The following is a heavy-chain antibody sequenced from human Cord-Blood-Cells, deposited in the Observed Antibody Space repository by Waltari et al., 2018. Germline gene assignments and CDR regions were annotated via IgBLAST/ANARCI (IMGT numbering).Heavy chain of an antibody. D-gene: IGHD5-12*01. CDR1: AYTFTGYY. Sequence: QVQLVQSGAEVNKPVAAVKVSCKASAYTFTGYYLHWLRQAPGQGLEWMGRINPNSGGTNYAQKFQGRVTMTRDTSISTAYMELSRLRSDDTAVYYCVRDLSGYDSDVWGQGTTVTVSS. V-gene: IGHV1-2*06. J-gene: IGHJ6*02. CDR2: INPNSGGT. CDR3: VRDLSGYDSDV.